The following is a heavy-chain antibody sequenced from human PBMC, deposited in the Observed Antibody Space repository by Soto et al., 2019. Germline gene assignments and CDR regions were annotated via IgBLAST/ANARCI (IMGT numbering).Heavy chain of an antibody. J-gene: IGHJ6*02. D-gene: IGHD3-10*01. Sequence: PGESLKISCKGSGYGFTSYWIGWVRQMPGKGLECMGIIYPGDSDTRYSPSFQGQVTISADKSISTAYLQWSSLKASDTAMYYCAGGGVRGVITRTRDYYGMDVWGQGTTVTVSS. CDR3: AGGGVRGVITRTRDYYGMDV. CDR1: GYGFTSYW. CDR2: IYPGDSDT. V-gene: IGHV5-51*01.